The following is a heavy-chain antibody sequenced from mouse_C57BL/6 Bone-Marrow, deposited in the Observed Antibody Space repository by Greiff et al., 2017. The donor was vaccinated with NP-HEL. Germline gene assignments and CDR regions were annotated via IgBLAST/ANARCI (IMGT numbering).Heavy chain of an antibody. J-gene: IGHJ2*01. CDR1: GFTFSSYA. CDR3: ARGRVHFDY. Sequence: EVMLVESGGGLVKPGGSLKLSCAASGFTFSSYAMSWVRQTPEQRLEWVATISAGGSYTYYPDNVKGRFTLSRDKAKNNRYLQMSLLKSEDTAMYYCARGRVHFDYWGQGTTLTVSS. CDR2: ISAGGSYT. V-gene: IGHV5-4*03.